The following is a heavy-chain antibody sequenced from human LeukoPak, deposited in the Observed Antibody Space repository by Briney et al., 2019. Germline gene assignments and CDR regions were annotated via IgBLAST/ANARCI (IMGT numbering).Heavy chain of an antibody. CDR3: AQSRIRYFDWLLYPYYFDY. J-gene: IGHJ4*02. Sequence: SGPTLVKPTQTLTLTCTFSGFSLSTSGVGVGWILQPPGKALEWLALIYWDDDKRYSPSLKSRLTITKDTSKNQVVLTMTNMDPVDTASFFQAQSRIRYFDWLLYPYYFDYWGQGTLVTVSS. V-gene: IGHV2-5*02. CDR2: IYWDDDK. D-gene: IGHD3-9*01. CDR1: GFSLSTSGVG.